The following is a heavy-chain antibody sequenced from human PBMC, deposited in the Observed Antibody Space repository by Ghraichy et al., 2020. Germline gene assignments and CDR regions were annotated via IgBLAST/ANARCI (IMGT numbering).Heavy chain of an antibody. CDR3: TTDYCTNGVCYTGLFDP. Sequence: GGSLRLSCTASGFTFGDYAMSWVRQAPGKGLEWVGFIRSKAYGGTTEYAASVKGRFTISRDDSKSIAYLQMNSLKTEDTAVYYCTTDYCTNGVCYTGLFDPWGQGTLVTVSS. CDR2: IRSKAYGGTT. D-gene: IGHD2-8*01. J-gene: IGHJ5*02. V-gene: IGHV3-49*04. CDR1: GFTFGDYA.